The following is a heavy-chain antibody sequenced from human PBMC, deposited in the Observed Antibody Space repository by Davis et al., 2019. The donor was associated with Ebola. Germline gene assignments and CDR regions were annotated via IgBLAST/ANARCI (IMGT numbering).Heavy chain of an antibody. CDR1: GFTFSSYT. Sequence: LGGSLRLSCAASGFTFSSYTMNWVRQAPGKGLEWVSSISSSGSYIYYADSVKGRFTISRDNAENSLYLQMNSLRAEDTAVYYCAEGHSSAFDLWGQGTMVIVSS. CDR2: ISSSGSYI. J-gene: IGHJ3*01. V-gene: IGHV3-21*01. CDR3: AEGHSSAFDL.